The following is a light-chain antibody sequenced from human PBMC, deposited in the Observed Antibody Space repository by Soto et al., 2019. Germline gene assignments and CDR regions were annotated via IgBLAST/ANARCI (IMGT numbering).Light chain of an antibody. J-gene: IGLJ2*01. CDR3: LSFDSSLSVV. CDR2: GNT. Sequence: QSALTQPPSLSGAPGQRVTISCTGSSSNIGAGYDVHWYQQLPGRAPKLLIYGNTNRPSGVPDRFSGSKSGTSASLAITGLQAEDEADYYCLSFDSSLSVVFGGGTKVTVL. CDR1: SSNIGAGYD. V-gene: IGLV1-40*01.